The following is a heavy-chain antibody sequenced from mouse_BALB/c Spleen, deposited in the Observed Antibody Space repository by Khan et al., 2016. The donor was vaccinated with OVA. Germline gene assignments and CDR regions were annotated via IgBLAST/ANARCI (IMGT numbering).Heavy chain of an antibody. CDR2: ISSVAYSI. CDR3: ARCWAMDY. CDR1: GFTFSDYG. V-gene: IGHV5-15*02. Sequence: EVELVESGGGLVQPGGSRKLSCAASGFTFSDYGLAWVRQTPGKGFEWVALISSVAYSIYYADTVTGRFTISSENAKNTLYLEMSSLRSEDTARYYCARCWAMDYWGQGTSVTVSS. J-gene: IGHJ4*01.